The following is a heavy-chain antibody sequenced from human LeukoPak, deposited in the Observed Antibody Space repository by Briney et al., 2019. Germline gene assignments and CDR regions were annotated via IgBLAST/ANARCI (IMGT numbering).Heavy chain of an antibody. Sequence: SETLSLTCIVSGGSISSDYWSWIRQSPGKGLEWIGYIYYSGSTNYNPSLKSRATISVDTSKRHFSLRLSSVTAADTAVYYCARRSMVRTVGYXYGMDVWGQGTTVTVSS. J-gene: IGHJ6*02. CDR3: ARRSMVRTVGYXYGMDV. CDR1: GGSISSDY. CDR2: IYYSGST. D-gene: IGHD4/OR15-4a*01. V-gene: IGHV4-59*08.